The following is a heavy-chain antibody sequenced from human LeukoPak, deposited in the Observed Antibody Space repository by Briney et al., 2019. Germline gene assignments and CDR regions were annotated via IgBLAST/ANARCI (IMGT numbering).Heavy chain of an antibody. CDR1: GGTFSSYA. D-gene: IGHD3-9*01. CDR2: IIPILGIA. J-gene: IGHJ4*02. Sequence: SVKVSCKASGGTFSSYAISWVRQAPGQGLEWMGRIIPILGIANYAQKFQGRVTITADKSTSTAYMELSSLRSEDTAVYYCARDILTGHYRSNYFDYWGQGTLVTVSS. CDR3: ARDILTGHYRSNYFDY. V-gene: IGHV1-69*04.